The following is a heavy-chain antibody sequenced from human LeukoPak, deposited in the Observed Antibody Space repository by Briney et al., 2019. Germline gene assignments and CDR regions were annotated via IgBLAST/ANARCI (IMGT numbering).Heavy chain of an antibody. CDR1: GFTFSSYA. CDR3: AKGLRYGAYGDY. J-gene: IGHJ4*02. V-gene: IGHV3-23*01. D-gene: IGHD5-12*01. CDR2: ISGSGGST. Sequence: PGGSLRLSCAASGFTFSSYAMSWVRQAPGRGLEWVSGISGSGGSTYYADSVKGRFTISRDNPKNTLYLQMNSLRADDTAVYYCAKGLRYGAYGDYWGQGTLVTVSS.